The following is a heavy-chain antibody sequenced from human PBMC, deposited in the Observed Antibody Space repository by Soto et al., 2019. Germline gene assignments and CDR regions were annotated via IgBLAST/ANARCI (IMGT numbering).Heavy chain of an antibody. CDR3: ARDSRDAYNSFCVY. CDR1: GGTFSTYA. V-gene: IGHV1-69*06. D-gene: IGHD1-1*01. CDR2: IIPIFGTA. J-gene: IGHJ4*02. Sequence: QVQLVQSGAEVKKPGSSVKVSCKASGGTFSTYAISWVRQAPGQGLEWMGGIIPIFGTANYAQKFQGRVTITADKSTSTAYMALSSLRSEDTAVYYCARDSRDAYNSFCVYWGQGPLVTVSS.